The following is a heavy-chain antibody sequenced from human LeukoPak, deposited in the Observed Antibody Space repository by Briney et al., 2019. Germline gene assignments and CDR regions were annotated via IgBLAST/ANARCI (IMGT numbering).Heavy chain of an antibody. CDR2: IYSGGST. CDR3: ASRATVTTDRFWFDP. D-gene: IGHD4-11*01. J-gene: IGHJ5*02. CDR1: GFTVSSNY. V-gene: IGHV3-53*01. Sequence: GGSLRLSCAASGFTVSSNYMSWVRQAPGNGLKWVSVIYSGGSTYYADSVKGRFTISRDNSKNTLYLQMNSLRAEDTAVYYCASRATVTTDRFWFDPWGQGTLVTVSS.